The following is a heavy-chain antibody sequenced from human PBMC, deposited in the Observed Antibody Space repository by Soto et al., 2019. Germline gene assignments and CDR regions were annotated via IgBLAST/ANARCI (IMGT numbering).Heavy chain of an antibody. V-gene: IGHV2-5*02. CDR3: AHRPMTTVTTFDY. D-gene: IGHD4-4*01. J-gene: IGHJ4*02. CDR1: GFSLSSSGVA. Sequence: QITLKESGPALVKPTQTLTLTCTFSGFSLSSSGVAVGGIRQPPGKALEGLALIYWDEDKRYSPSLKCMLTITTDNTKSQVVLTITNMDPVDTATYYCAHRPMTTVTTFDYWGQGTLVTVSS. CDR2: IYWDEDK.